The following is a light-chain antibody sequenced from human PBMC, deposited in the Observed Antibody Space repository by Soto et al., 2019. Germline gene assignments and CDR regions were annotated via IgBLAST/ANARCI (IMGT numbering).Light chain of an antibody. Sequence: EIVLTQSPATLSLSPGERATLSCRASQSVSSYLAWYQQKPGQAPRLLIYDASNRATGIPARFSGSGSGTYFTLTISCLEPEEFAVYYCQQRRNWPRAFGQGTKLEIK. CDR2: DAS. CDR3: QQRRNWPRA. V-gene: IGKV3-11*01. CDR1: QSVSSY. J-gene: IGKJ2*01.